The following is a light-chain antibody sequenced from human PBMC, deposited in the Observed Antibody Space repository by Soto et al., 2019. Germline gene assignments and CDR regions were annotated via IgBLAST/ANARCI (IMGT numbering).Light chain of an antibody. V-gene: IGLV3-21*02. CDR1: KIGSRS. Sequence: SSELTQPPSVSVAPGQKARISCGGNKIGSRSVHWYQQKPGQAPVLVVYDDTDRPSGIPERFSGSNSGNTATLTISRVEAGDEADYYCQVLENTRTYAVFGGGTKLTVL. J-gene: IGLJ2*01. CDR3: QVLENTRTYAV. CDR2: DDT.